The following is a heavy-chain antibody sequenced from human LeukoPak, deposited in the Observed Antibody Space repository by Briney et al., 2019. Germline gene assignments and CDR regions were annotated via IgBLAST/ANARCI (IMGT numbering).Heavy chain of an antibody. CDR2: IYSGGST. V-gene: IGHV3-53*01. D-gene: IGHD3-3*01. Sequence: GGSLRLSCAASGFTVSNNYMNWVRQAPGKGLEWVSVIYSGGSTYYADSVKGRFTISRDNSKNTLYLQMNSLRAEDTAVYYCARGPDFPGYFQHWGQGTLVTVSS. CDR3: ARGPDFPGYFQH. CDR1: GFTVSNNY. J-gene: IGHJ1*01.